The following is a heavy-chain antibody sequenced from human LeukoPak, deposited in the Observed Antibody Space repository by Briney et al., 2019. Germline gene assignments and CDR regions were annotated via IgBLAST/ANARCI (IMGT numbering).Heavy chain of an antibody. V-gene: IGHV4-34*01. CDR3: AASGWYGDY. CDR1: GGSFSGYY. D-gene: IGHD6-19*01. J-gene: IGHJ4*02. CDR2: INHSGST. Sequence: SETLSLTCAVYGGSFSGYYWSWIRQPPGKGLEWIGEINHSGSTNYNPSLKSRVTISVDRSKNQFSLKLSSVTAADTAVYYCAASGWYGDYWGQGTLVTVSS.